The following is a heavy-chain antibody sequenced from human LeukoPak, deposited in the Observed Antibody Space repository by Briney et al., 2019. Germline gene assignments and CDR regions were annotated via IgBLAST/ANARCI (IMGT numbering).Heavy chain of an antibody. CDR2: ISAYNGNT. CDR3: ARAPRPSDSSSWYLY. CDR1: RYTFTSYG. D-gene: IGHD6-13*01. J-gene: IGHJ4*02. Sequence: ASVKVSCKASRYTFTSYGISWVRQAPGQGLEWMGWISAYNGNTNYAQKLQGRVTMTTDTSTSTAYMELRSLRSDDTAVYYCARAPRPSDSSSWYLYWGQGTLVTVSS. V-gene: IGHV1-18*01.